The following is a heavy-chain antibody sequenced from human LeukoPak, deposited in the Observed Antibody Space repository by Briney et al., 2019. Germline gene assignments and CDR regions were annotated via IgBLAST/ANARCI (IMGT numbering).Heavy chain of an antibody. D-gene: IGHD6-19*01. Sequence: QPGGSLRLSCAASGFTFNIYAMSWVRQAPGKGLEWVSSISSDARRTYYAESVKGRFTISRDNSKNIVYLQMNSLRAGDTAVYSCAKGGLGAVDYFDPWGQGTLVTVSS. J-gene: IGHJ5*02. CDR2: ISSDARRT. CDR1: GFTFNIYA. V-gene: IGHV3-23*01. CDR3: AKGGLGAVDYFDP.